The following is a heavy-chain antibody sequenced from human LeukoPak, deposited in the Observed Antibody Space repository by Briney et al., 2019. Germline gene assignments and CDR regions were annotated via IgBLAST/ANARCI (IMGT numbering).Heavy chain of an antibody. CDR2: IYSGGST. CDR3: ASLPTAASYMDV. V-gene: IGHV3-66*01. D-gene: IGHD6-25*01. Sequence: GGSLRLSCAASGFTVSSNYMSWVRQAPGKGLEWVSVIYSGGSTYYADSVKGRFTISRDNSKNTLYLQMNSLRAEDTAVYYCASLPTAASYMDVWGKGTTVTVSS. J-gene: IGHJ6*03. CDR1: GFTVSSNY.